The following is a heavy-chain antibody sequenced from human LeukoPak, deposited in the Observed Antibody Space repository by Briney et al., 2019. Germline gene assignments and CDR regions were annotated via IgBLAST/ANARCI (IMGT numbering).Heavy chain of an antibody. CDR2: IYYRGSP. J-gene: IGHJ4*02. Sequence: SETLSLTCAVSVGSISTYYWSWVREPPGKGLEWIGYIYYRGSPNYNPSLKSGVTISVDTSKNQFSLKLNSVTAADTAVYYCARVPSYWGQGTLVTVSS. CDR3: ARVPSY. CDR1: VGSISTYY. V-gene: IGHV4-59*01.